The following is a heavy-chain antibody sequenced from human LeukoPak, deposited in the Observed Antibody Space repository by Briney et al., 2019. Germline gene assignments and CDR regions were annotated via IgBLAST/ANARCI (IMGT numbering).Heavy chain of an antibody. CDR3: ARGRMQYYDILTGYFHFDY. V-gene: IGHV4-34*01. CDR2: INHSGST. D-gene: IGHD3-9*01. J-gene: IGHJ4*02. CDR1: GGLVSGYS. Sequence: PSETLSLTCAVHGGLVSGYSWSWIRQSPGKGLEWIGEINHSGSTNYNPSLKSRVTIAADTSKKEFSLKLTSVTAADTAVYYCARGRMQYYDILTGYFHFDYWGQGTLVTVSS.